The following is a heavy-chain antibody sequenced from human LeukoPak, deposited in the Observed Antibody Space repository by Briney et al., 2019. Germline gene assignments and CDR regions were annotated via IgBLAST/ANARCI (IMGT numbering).Heavy chain of an antibody. V-gene: IGHV3-23*01. CDR2: IHGSGETT. Sequence: PGGSLRLSCAASALRFSSFAMTWVRQVPGKGLEWVSGIHGSGETTYYADSVKGRFTISRDDSREMLYLQMNSLRVEDTAVYYCAKDLGVRGVIDYWGQGTLVTVSS. CDR1: ALRFSSFA. J-gene: IGHJ4*02. CDR3: AKDLGVRGVIDY. D-gene: IGHD3-10*01.